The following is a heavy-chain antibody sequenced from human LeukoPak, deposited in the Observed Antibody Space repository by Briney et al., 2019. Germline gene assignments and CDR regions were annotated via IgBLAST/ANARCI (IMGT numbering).Heavy chain of an antibody. D-gene: IGHD3-10*01. CDR1: GGSISSGGYY. CDR2: IYHSGST. V-gene: IGHV4-30-2*05. Sequence: KPSETLSLTCTVSGGSISSGGYYWSWIRQPPGKGLEWIGYIYHSGSTYYNPSLKSRVTISVDTSKNQFSLKLSSVTAADTAVYYCARATTGTGLLDYWGQGTLVTVSS. CDR3: ARATTGTGLLDY. J-gene: IGHJ4*02.